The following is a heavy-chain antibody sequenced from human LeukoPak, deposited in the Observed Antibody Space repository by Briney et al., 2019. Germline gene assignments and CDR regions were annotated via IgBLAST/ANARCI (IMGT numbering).Heavy chain of an antibody. CDR2: INHSGST. CDR3: XXXXXXXXSSGYRVFDY. V-gene: IGHV4-39*07. Sequence: ETLXXTXNVSGGSMASTSYYWAWIRLPPGKGLEWIGEINHSGSTNYNPSLKSRVTISVDTSKNQFSLKLSSVTAADTAVYXXXXXXXXXXSSGYRVFDYWGQGTLVTVSS. D-gene: IGHD3-22*01. CDR1: GGSMASTSYY. J-gene: IGHJ4*02.